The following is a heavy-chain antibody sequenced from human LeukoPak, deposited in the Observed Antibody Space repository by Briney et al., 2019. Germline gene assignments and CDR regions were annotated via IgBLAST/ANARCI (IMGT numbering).Heavy chain of an antibody. Sequence: GGSLRLSCAASGFTFSSYWMHWVRQAPGKGLVCVSRINSDGSSTTYADSVKGRFTISRDNAKNTLYLQMNSLRAEDTAVYYCARATSLQCMGAYDNWGQGTLVTVSS. V-gene: IGHV3-74*01. J-gene: IGHJ4*02. CDR2: INSDGSST. CDR1: GFTFSSYW. D-gene: IGHD1-26*01. CDR3: ARATSLQCMGAYDN.